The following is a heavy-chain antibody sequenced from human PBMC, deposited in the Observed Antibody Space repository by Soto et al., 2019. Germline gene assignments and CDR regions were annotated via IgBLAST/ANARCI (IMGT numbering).Heavy chain of an antibody. D-gene: IGHD3-3*01. CDR3: AKDPHLYYDFCSGDSNYYYGMDV. V-gene: IGHV3-30*18. CDR1: GFTFSSDG. J-gene: IGHJ6*02. Sequence: QVQLVESGGGVVQPGGSLRLSCAASGFTFSSDGMHWVRQAPCKGLEWVAVISYDGSNKYYADSVEGRFTIPRDNSKNTRNLQMSRRKAEDTSVYYCAKDPHLYYDFCSGDSNYYYGMDVWGQGITVTVSS. CDR2: ISYDGSNK.